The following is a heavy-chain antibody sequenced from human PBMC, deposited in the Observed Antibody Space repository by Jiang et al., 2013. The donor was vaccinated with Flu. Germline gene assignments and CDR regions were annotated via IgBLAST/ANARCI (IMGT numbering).Heavy chain of an antibody. CDR1: GGSISSSSYY. J-gene: IGHJ4*02. CDR2: IYYSGST. Sequence: LLKPSETLSLTCTVSGGSISSSSYYWGWIRQPPGKGLEWIGSIYYSGSTYYNPSLKSRVTISVDTSKNQFSLKLSSVTAADTAVYYCARHGVAVAGTLIDYWGQGTLVTVSS. D-gene: IGHD6-19*01. CDR3: ARHGVAVAGTLIDY. V-gene: IGHV4-39*01.